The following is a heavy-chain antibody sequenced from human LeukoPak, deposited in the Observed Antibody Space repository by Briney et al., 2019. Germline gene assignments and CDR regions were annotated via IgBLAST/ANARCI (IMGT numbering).Heavy chain of an antibody. Sequence: SETLSLTCTVSGGSISRGLYSWSWLRQPAGKGPEWIGRILDTGTTNYNPSLKSRVTMSEDTSKNQFSLKLSSVTAADTAVYYCARGFLGDYFGSGSYYVFDYWGQGTLVTVSS. CDR1: GGSISRGLYS. D-gene: IGHD3-10*01. CDR2: ILDTGTT. J-gene: IGHJ4*02. CDR3: ARGFLGDYFGSGSYYVFDY. V-gene: IGHV4-61*02.